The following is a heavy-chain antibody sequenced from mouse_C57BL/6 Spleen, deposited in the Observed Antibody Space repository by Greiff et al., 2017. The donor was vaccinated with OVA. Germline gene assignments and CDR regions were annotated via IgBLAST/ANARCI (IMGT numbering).Heavy chain of an antibody. CDR2: IDPSDSYT. J-gene: IGHJ4*01. CDR3: ATYYGSSYNYAMDY. V-gene: IGHV1-69*01. Sequence: VQLQQPGAELVMPGASVKLSCKASGYTFTSYWMHWVKQRPGQGLEWIGEIDPSDSYTNYNQKFKGKSTLTVDKSSSTAYMQLSSLTSEDSAVYYCATYYGSSYNYAMDYWGQGTSVTVSS. D-gene: IGHD1-1*01. CDR1: GYTFTSYW.